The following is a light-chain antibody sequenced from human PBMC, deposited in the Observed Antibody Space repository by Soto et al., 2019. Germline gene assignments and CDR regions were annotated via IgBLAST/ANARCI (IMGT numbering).Light chain of an antibody. CDR1: QSVDIY. CDR3: QQRKNWPPLT. Sequence: ETVLTQSPATLSLSPGERATLSCRASQSVDIYLAWYQQNPGQAPSLLLYDASNRATGIPDRFSGSGSGTDFTLTISSLELEDFAVYYCQQRKNWPPLTFGGGTRVDIK. V-gene: IGKV3-11*01. J-gene: IGKJ4*01. CDR2: DAS.